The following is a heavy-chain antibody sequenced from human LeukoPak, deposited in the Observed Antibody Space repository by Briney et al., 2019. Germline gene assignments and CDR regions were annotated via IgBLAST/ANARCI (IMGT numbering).Heavy chain of an antibody. Sequence: SETLSLTCNVSGGSISSGGYYWSWIRQAPGKGLEWIGYIYHSGSTYYNPSLRSRVTVSRDTSKNQFSLNLNSVTAADTAVYYCVRVRTGSISDHWGQGILVIVSS. V-gene: IGHV4-30-2*01. D-gene: IGHD2-8*02. CDR2: IYHSGST. CDR1: GGSISSGGYY. CDR3: VRVRTGSISDH. J-gene: IGHJ4*02.